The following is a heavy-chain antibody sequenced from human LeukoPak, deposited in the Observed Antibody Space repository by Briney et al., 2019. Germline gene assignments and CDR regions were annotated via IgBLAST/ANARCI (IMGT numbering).Heavy chain of an antibody. CDR3: TRIWNNWFDP. CDR1: GFSFGDYG. D-gene: IGHD1-1*01. V-gene: IGHV3-49*04. Sequence: GGSLRLSCSASGFSFGDYGMNWVRQAPGQGLEWVGLIRSKGYGETTEYAASVSGRFIISRDNSKSIVYLQMNSLKTEDTAVYYCTRIWNNWFDPWGQGTLVTVSS. CDR2: IRSKGYGETT. J-gene: IGHJ5*02.